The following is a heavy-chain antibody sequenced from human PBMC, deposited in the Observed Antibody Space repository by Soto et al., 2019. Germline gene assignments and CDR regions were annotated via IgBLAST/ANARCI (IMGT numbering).Heavy chain of an antibody. D-gene: IGHD2-21*02. Sequence: ASVQVSCKASGYTFTSYAMHWVRQAPGQRLEWMGWINAGNGNTTYAQHFLGRVTMARDTSTSTLYMELTSLTSDDTAIYYCARGGHVVVVTAALDYWGQGTLVTVSS. J-gene: IGHJ4*02. V-gene: IGHV1-3*01. CDR2: INAGNGNT. CDR1: GYTFTSYA. CDR3: ARGGHVVVVTAALDY.